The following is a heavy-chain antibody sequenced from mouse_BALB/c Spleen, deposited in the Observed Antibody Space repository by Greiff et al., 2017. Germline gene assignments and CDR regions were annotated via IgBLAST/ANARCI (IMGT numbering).Heavy chain of an antibody. D-gene: IGHD3-1*01. CDR3: ARRANFFHAMDY. Sequence: VQLQQSGAELVRPGTSVKVSCKASGYAFTNYLIEWVKQRPGQGLEWIGVINPGSGGTNYNEKFKGKATLTADKSSSTAYMQLSSLTSDDSAVYFCARRANFFHAMDYWGQGTSVTVSS. V-gene: IGHV1-54*01. CDR1: GYAFTNYL. CDR2: INPGSGGT. J-gene: IGHJ4*01.